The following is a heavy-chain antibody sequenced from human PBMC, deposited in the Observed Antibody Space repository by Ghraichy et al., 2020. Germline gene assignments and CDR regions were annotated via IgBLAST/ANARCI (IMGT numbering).Heavy chain of an antibody. CDR2: ISSSSSYI. D-gene: IGHD4-11*01. Sequence: GGSLRLSCAASGFTFSSYHMNWVRQAPGKGLEWVSSISSSSSYIYYADSVKGRFTISRDNAKNSLYLQMNSLRAEDTAVYYCTSPPTTVTTWSSYYYYMDVWGKGTTVTVSS. CDR3: TSPPTTVTTWSSYYYYMDV. J-gene: IGHJ6*03. CDR1: GFTFSSYH. V-gene: IGHV3-21*06.